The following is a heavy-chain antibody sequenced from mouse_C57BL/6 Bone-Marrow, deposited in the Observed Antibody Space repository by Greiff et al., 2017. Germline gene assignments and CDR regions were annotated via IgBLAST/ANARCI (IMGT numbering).Heavy chain of an antibody. CDR3: ARWGCGSSYFWYFDV. D-gene: IGHD1-1*01. V-gene: IGHV1-18*01. CDR1: GYTFTDYN. J-gene: IGHJ1*03. Sequence: VQLQQSGPELVKPGASVKIPCKASGYTFTDYNMDWVKQSHGKSLEWIGDINPNNGGTIYNQKFKGKATLTVDKSSSTAYMELRSLTSEDTAVYYCARWGCGSSYFWYFDVWGTGTTVTVSS. CDR2: INPNNGGT.